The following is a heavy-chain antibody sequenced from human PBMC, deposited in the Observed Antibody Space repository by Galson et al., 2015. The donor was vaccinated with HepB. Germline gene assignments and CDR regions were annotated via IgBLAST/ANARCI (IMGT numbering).Heavy chain of an antibody. CDR2: ICISYSII. Sequence: SLRLSCAASGFTFSDYCMSWIRQAPGKGLEWVSYICISYSIIYYADYVKGRFTISGDNVKNSLYLQMNILRAEDTAVYYCARAALGWFDPWGQGTLVTVSS. CDR1: GFTFSDYC. D-gene: IGHD6-25*01. CDR3: ARAALGWFDP. J-gene: IGHJ5*02. V-gene: IGHV3-11*01.